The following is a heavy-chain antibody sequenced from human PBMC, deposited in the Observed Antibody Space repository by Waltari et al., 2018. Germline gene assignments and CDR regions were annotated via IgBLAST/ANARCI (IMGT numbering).Heavy chain of an antibody. D-gene: IGHD3-22*01. CDR2: INAGNGNT. CDR1: GYTFTSYA. CDR3: ARGGPSYYDSSGQSLWDLDYYYGMDV. J-gene: IGHJ6*02. V-gene: IGHV1-3*03. Sequence: QVQLVQSGAEVKKPGASVKVSCKASGYTFTSYAMHWVRQAPGQRLEWMGWINAGNGNTKYSQEFQGRVTITRDTSASTAYMELSSLRSEDMAVYYCARGGPSYYDSSGQSLWDLDYYYGMDVWGQGTTVTVSS.